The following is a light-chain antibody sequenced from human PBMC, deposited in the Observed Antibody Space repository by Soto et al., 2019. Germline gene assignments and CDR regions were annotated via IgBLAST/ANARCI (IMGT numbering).Light chain of an antibody. CDR3: QQYNSYSQT. J-gene: IGKJ1*01. CDR2: DAS. Sequence: DIQMTQSPSNLSASLGYRVSITFPASQSISIWLAWYQQKPGKAPKLLIYDASSLESGVPSRFSGSGSGTEFTLTISSLQPDDFATYYCQQYNSYSQTFGQGTKVDI. V-gene: IGKV1-5*01. CDR1: QSISIW.